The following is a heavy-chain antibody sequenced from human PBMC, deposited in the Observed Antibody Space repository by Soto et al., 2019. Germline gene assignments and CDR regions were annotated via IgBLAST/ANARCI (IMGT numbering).Heavy chain of an antibody. Sequence: LRLSCAASGFTFSSYWMHWVRQAPGKGLVWVSRINSDGSSTGYADSVKGRFTISRDNAKNTLYLQMNSLRAEDTAVYYCARALRRESIAVAGYYYYYGMDVWGQGTTVTVSS. CDR2: INSDGSST. CDR3: ARALRRESIAVAGYYYYYGMDV. D-gene: IGHD6-19*01. V-gene: IGHV3-74*01. CDR1: GFTFSSYW. J-gene: IGHJ6*02.